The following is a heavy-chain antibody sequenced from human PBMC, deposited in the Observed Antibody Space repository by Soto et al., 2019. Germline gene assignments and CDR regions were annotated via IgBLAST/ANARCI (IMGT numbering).Heavy chain of an antibody. D-gene: IGHD2-8*01. V-gene: IGHV1-18*01. Sequence: QGQLVQSGAEVKKPGASVKVSCKASGYTFTRYGISWVRQAPGQGLEWMGWISGYNGDTKYAQKFQGRLTMTIDTSTTTAFMELRSLTSDDTAVYYCAKNGQPPYYYYGLDVWGQGTTVTVSS. CDR3: AKNGQPPYYYYGLDV. CDR1: GYTFTRYG. J-gene: IGHJ6*02. CDR2: ISGYNGDT.